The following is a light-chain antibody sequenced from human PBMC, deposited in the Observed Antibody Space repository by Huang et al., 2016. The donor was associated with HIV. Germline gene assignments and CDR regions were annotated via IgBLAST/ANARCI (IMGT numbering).Light chain of an antibody. CDR3: QQHNEWPPIT. Sequence: EIVMTQSPATLSASPGERVTLSCRASRSVNSNLAWYQQKPGQAPRLLISGASTRATGIPARFSGSGSGTDFTLTISSLQSEDFAVYYCQQHNEWPPITFGQGTRLEIK. CDR1: RSVNSN. V-gene: IGKV3-15*01. CDR2: GAS. J-gene: IGKJ5*01.